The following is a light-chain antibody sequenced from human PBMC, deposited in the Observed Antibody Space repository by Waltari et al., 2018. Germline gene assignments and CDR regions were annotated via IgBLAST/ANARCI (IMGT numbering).Light chain of an antibody. J-gene: IGLJ2*01. CDR3: NSYAGRNRLGV. V-gene: IGLV2-8*01. CDR1: SRAVGGYNY. CDR2: EVT. Sequence: QSALTQPPSASGSPGQPVTISCTGTSRAVGGYNYVSWYQQHPGKAPKLIIYEVTKRPSGVPDRFSGSKSGNTASLTVSGLQADDEADYYCNSYAGRNRLGVFGGGTKVTVL.